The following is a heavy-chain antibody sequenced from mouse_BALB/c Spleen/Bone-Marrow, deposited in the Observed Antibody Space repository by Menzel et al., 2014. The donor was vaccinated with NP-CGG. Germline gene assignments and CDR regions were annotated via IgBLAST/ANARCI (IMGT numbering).Heavy chain of an antibody. CDR2: ISSGSSTI. J-gene: IGHJ3*01. Sequence: DVMLVESGGGLVQPGGSRKLSCAASGFTFSSFGMHWVRQAPEKGLERVAYISSGSSTIYYADTVKGRFTISRDNPKNTLFLQMTSLRSEDTAMYYCARGAARATWFAYWGQGTLVTVSA. CDR1: GFTFSSFG. CDR3: ARGAARATWFAY. V-gene: IGHV5-17*02. D-gene: IGHD3-1*01.